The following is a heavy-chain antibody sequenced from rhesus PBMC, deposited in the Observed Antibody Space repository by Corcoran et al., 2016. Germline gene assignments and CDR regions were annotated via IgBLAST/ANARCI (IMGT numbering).Heavy chain of an antibody. CDR2: IDPSDSDT. Sequence: EVQLVQSGAEVKRPGESLKISCKTSGYSFTSYWISWVHQMPGKGLEWMGAIDPSDSDTRYSPSFQGQVTISADKSISTAYLQWSSLKASDTATYFCAKVGWCIGSGCYEYYFDYWGQGVLVTVSS. CDR3: AKVGWCIGSGCYEYYFDY. J-gene: IGHJ4*01. V-gene: IGHV5-2*01. D-gene: IGHD2-21*01. CDR1: GYSFTSYW.